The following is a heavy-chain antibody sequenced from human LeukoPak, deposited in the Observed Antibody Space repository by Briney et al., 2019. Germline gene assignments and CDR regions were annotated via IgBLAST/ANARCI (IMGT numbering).Heavy chain of an antibody. D-gene: IGHD3-10*01. V-gene: IGHV3-21*01. CDR1: GFKFSDFW. CDR3: ARGRSYYYYMDV. J-gene: IGHJ6*03. CDR2: ISSDSTYL. Sequence: GGSLRLSCAASGFKFSDFWMTWVRQAPGKGLEWVSSISSDSTYLYYADSLKGRFTISRDNAKNSLFLQMNSLRAEDTAVYYCARGRSYYYYMDVWGKGTTVTVSS.